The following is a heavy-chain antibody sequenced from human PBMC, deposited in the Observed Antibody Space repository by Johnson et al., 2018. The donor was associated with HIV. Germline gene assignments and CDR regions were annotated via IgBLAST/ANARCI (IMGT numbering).Heavy chain of an antibody. J-gene: IGHJ3*02. CDR3: AREYSSLSQGAFDI. D-gene: IGHD6-6*01. CDR1: GFTFSSYW. CDR2: IKQDGSEK. Sequence: VQLVESGGGLVQPGGSLRLSCAASGFTFSSYWMSWVRQAPGKGLEWVANIKQDGSEKYYVDSVKGRFTISRDNSKNTLYLQMNSLRAEDTAVYYCAREYSSLSQGAFDIWGQGTMVTVSS. V-gene: IGHV3-7*01.